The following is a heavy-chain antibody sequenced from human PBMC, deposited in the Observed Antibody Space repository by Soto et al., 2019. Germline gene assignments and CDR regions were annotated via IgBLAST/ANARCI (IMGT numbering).Heavy chain of an antibody. Sequence: GGSLRLSCAASGLTFSSYSMNWVRQAPGKGLEWVSSISSSSSYIYYADSVKGRFTISRDNAKNSLYLQMNSLRAEDTAVYYCARDKPTYYYGSGSYARYGMGVRGQGTTVTVAS. J-gene: IGHJ6*02. CDR1: GLTFSSYS. CDR2: ISSSSSYI. V-gene: IGHV3-21*01. D-gene: IGHD3-10*01. CDR3: ARDKPTYYYGSGSYARYGMGV.